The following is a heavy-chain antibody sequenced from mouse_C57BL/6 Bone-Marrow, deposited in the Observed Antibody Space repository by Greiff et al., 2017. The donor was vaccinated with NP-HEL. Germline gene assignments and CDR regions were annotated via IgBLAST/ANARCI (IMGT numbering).Heavy chain of an antibody. CDR1: GFTFSDYY. CDR2: INYDGSST. D-gene: IGHD1-1*01. J-gene: IGHJ1*03. Sequence: EVQVVESEGGLVQPGSSMKLSCTASGFTFSDYYMAWVRQVPEKGLEWVANINYDGSSTYYLDSLESRFIISRDNAKNILYLQMSSLKSEDTATYYCARVITTVVPSYWYFDVWGTGTTVTVSS. V-gene: IGHV5-16*01. CDR3: ARVITTVVPSYWYFDV.